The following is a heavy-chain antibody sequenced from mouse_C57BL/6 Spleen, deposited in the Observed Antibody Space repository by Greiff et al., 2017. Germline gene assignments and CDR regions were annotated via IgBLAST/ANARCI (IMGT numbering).Heavy chain of an antibody. Sequence: QVQLKESGAELARPGASVKLSCKASGYTFTSYGISWVKQRPGQGLEWIGEIYPRSGNTYYNEKFKGKATLTADKSSSTAYMELRSLTSEDSAVYFCARSDDYYGSSPPFDYWGQGTTLTVSS. CDR1: GYTFTSYG. V-gene: IGHV1-81*01. CDR2: IYPRSGNT. J-gene: IGHJ2*01. D-gene: IGHD1-1*01. CDR3: ARSDDYYGSSPPFDY.